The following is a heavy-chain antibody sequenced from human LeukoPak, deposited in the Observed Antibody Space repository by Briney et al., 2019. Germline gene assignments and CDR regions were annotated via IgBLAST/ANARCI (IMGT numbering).Heavy chain of an antibody. CDR1: GGTFSSYA. CDR2: IIPILGIA. J-gene: IGHJ4*02. Sequence: SVKVSCKASGGTFSSYAISWVRQAPGQGLEWMGRIIPILGIANYAQKFQGRVTMTTDTSTSTAYMELRSLTSDDTAVYYCAKDKGLSSGWYDWGQGTLVTVSS. V-gene: IGHV1-69*04. CDR3: AKDKGLSSGWYD. D-gene: IGHD6-19*01.